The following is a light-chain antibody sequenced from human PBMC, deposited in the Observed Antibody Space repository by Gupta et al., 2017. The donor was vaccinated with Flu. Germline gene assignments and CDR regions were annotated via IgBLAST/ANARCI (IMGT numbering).Light chain of an antibody. CDR2: VSS. J-gene: IGKJ2*01. CDR1: QSLLHSNGKND. CDR3: MQARQSET. V-gene: IGKV2-28*01. Sequence: EIVLTQSLLSLPVTPGGPASISCRSSQSLLHSNGKNDLDWYLQKPGQSPQLLIYVSSNRASGVPDRCSGSGSGTDLTLKISRVEAEDVGVYYCMQARQSETFVQGTKLEIK.